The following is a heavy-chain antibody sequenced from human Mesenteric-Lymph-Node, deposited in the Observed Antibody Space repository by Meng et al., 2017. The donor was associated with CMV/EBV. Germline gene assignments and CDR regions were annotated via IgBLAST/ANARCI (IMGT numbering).Heavy chain of an antibody. CDR1: GFTVSSTY. Sequence: LSCAASGFTVSSTYMSWVRQAPGKGLEWVSVIYSSGSTYYADSVKGRFTISRDISKNTVYLQMNSLRAEDTAVYYCARAGQWLFYDYWGQGTLVTVSS. V-gene: IGHV3-66*01. D-gene: IGHD6-19*01. CDR3: ARAGQWLFYDY. J-gene: IGHJ4*02. CDR2: IYSSGST.